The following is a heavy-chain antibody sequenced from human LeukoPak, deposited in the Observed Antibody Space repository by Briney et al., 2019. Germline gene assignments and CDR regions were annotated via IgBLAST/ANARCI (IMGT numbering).Heavy chain of an antibody. Sequence: GGSLRLSCVTSGFTFSNYAMHWVRQAPGKGLEWVAIISYDGGNKYYADSVKGRFTISRDNSKNTLYLQMNSLRAEDTAVYYCARDDYGDSAFDYWGQGTLVTVSS. CDR2: ISYDGGNK. CDR1: GFTFSNYA. D-gene: IGHD4-17*01. CDR3: ARDDYGDSAFDY. V-gene: IGHV3-30-3*01. J-gene: IGHJ4*02.